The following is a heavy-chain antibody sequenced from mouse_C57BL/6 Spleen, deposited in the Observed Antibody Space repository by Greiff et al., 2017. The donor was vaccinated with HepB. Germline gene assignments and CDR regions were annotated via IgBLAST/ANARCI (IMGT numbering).Heavy chain of an antibody. CDR3: ASQLTPHFDY. V-gene: IGHV1-50*01. CDR1: GYTFTSYW. J-gene: IGHJ2*01. Sequence: QVQLQQPGAELVKPGASVKLSCKASGYTFTSYWMQWVKQRPGQGLEWIGEIDPSDSYTNYNQKFKGKATLTVDTSSSTAYMQLSSLTSEDSAVYYCASQLTPHFDYWGQGTTLTVSS. CDR2: IDPSDSYT. D-gene: IGHD3-3*01.